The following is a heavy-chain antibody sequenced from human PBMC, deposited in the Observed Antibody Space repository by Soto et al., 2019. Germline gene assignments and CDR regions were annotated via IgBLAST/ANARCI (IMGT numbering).Heavy chain of an antibody. Sequence: SETLSLTCTVSGGSVSSGSYYWSLILQPPGKGLEWIGYIYYSGSTNYNPSPKSRVTISVDTSKNQFSLKLSSVTAAETAVYYCARDHRYSSGWPKAGDWGQGTLVTVSS. CDR3: ARDHRYSSGWPKAGD. CDR1: GGSVSSGSYY. D-gene: IGHD6-19*01. J-gene: IGHJ4*02. V-gene: IGHV4-61*01. CDR2: IYYSGST.